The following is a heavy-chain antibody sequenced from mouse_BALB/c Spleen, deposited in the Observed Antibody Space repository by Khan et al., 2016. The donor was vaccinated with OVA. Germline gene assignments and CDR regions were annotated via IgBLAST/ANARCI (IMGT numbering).Heavy chain of an antibody. CDR1: GFSLSRYN. J-gene: IGHJ4*01. V-gene: IGHV2-6-4*01. CDR2: IWGGGGT. Sequence: VELVESGPGLVAPSQSLSITCTVSGFSLSRYNIHWVRQPPGKGLEWLGMIWGGGGTDYNSTLKSRLSIRKDNSKSQVFLKMNSLQTDDTAMDCRARAYSRYDGQYAKDYGGQGTPGTVS. CDR3: ARAYSRYDGQYAKDY. D-gene: IGHD2-14*01.